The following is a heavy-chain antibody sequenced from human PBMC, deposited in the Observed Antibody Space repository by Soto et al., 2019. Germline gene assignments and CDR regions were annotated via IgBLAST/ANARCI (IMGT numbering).Heavy chain of an antibody. V-gene: IGHV3-30-3*01. D-gene: IGHD3-10*02. CDR2: ISYDGNSK. CDR3: ARDHGMFLSYYYYGMDV. J-gene: IGHJ6*02. Sequence: PGGSLRLSCAASGFTFSRFSMHWVRQAPGKGLAWVAVISYDGNSKHFAESVKGRFSISRDDSKNTVYLEMNNLKGDDSAVYYCARDHGMFLSYYYYGMDVWGQGATVTVSS. CDR1: GFTFSRFS.